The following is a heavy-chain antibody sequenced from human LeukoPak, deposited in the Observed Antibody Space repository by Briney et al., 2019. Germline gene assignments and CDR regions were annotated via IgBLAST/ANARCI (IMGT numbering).Heavy chain of an antibody. J-gene: IGHJ3*02. D-gene: IGHD2-15*01. CDR2: ISSSSSYI. Sequence: PGGSLRLSCAASGFTFSSYSMNWVRQAPGKGLEWVSSISSSSSYIYYADSVKGRFTISRDNAKNSLYLQMNSLRAEDTAVYYCARYCSGGSCGAFDIWGQGTMVTVSS. CDR3: ARYCSGGSCGAFDI. CDR1: GFTFSSYS. V-gene: IGHV3-21*01.